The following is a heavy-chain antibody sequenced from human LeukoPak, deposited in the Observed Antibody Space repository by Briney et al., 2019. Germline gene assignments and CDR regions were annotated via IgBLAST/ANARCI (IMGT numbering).Heavy chain of an antibody. CDR3: ARALGYCSGGSCYSDYFDY. J-gene: IGHJ4*02. CDR2: INPNSGGT. CDR1: GYTFTSYG. V-gene: IGHV1-2*02. Sequence: ASVKVSCKASGYTFTSYGISWVRQAPGQGLEWMGWINPNSGGTNYAQKFQGRVTMTRDTSISTAYMELSRLRSDDTAVYYCARALGYCSGGSCYSDYFDYWGQGTLVTVSS. D-gene: IGHD2-15*01.